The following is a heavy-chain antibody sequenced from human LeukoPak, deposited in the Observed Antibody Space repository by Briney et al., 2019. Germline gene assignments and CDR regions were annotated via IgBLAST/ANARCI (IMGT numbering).Heavy chain of an antibody. V-gene: IGHV1-18*01. CDR2: ISAYNGNT. CDR3: ARHMDIVVVPAAAFGY. CDR1: GYTFTSYG. Sequence: GASVKVSCKASGYTFTSYGISWVRQAPGQGLEWMGWISAYNGNTNYAQKLQGRVTMTTDTSTSTAYMELRSLRSDDTAVYYCARHMDIVVVPAAAFGYWGQGTLVTVSS. J-gene: IGHJ4*02. D-gene: IGHD2-2*03.